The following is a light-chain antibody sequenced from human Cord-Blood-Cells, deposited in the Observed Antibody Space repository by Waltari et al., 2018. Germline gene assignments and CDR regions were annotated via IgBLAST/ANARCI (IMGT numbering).Light chain of an antibody. CDR3: QQYNNWPLWT. Sequence: EIVMTQSPDTLSVSPGERSTLSCRARQSVSSNLAWYQQKPGQAPRLLIYGTSTRATGIPARFSGSGSGTEFTLTISSLQSEDFAVYYCQQYNNWPLWTFGQGTKVEIK. V-gene: IGKV3-15*01. CDR1: QSVSSN. J-gene: IGKJ1*01. CDR2: GTS.